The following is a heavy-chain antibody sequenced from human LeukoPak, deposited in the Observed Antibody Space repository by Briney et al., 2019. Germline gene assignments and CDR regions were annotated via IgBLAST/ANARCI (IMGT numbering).Heavy chain of an antibody. Sequence: GGSLRLSCAASGFSLSSYGMHWVRQAPGKGLEWVAFIQFDGSNKYYADSVKGRFTISRDNSKNTLYLQMNSLRVEDTAVYFCAKDKDTPATAQPQRGYFESWGQGTLVTVSS. V-gene: IGHV3-30*02. J-gene: IGHJ4*02. CDR2: IQFDGSNK. D-gene: IGHD2-15*01. CDR1: GFSLSSYG. CDR3: AKDKDTPATAQPQRGYFES.